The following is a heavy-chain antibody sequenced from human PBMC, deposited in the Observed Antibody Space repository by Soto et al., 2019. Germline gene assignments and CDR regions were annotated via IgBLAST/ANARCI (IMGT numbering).Heavy chain of an antibody. CDR2: IIPIFGTA. CDR3: ARAQYYDFWSAPRGWFDP. D-gene: IGHD3-3*01. V-gene: IGHV1-69*06. CDR1: GGTFSSYA. Sequence: ASVKVSCKASGGTFSSYAISWVRQAPGQGLEWMGGIIPIFGTANYAQKFQGRVTITADKSTSTAYMELSSLRSEDTAVYYCARAQYYDFWSAPRGWFDPWGQGTLVTVSS. J-gene: IGHJ5*02.